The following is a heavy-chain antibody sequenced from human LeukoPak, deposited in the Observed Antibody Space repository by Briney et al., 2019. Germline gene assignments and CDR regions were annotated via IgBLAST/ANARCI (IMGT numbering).Heavy chain of an antibody. D-gene: IGHD7-27*01. J-gene: IGHJ3*02. Sequence: GGSLRLSCAASGLTFSDYYMSWIRQAPGKGPEWVSYISIGGSTIYYADSVKGRFTISRDNAKNSLYLQLNSLRADDTAVYYCATSKTGRDAFDMWGQGTMVTVSS. CDR3: ATSKTGRDAFDM. CDR1: GLTFSDYY. V-gene: IGHV3-11*01. CDR2: ISIGGSTI.